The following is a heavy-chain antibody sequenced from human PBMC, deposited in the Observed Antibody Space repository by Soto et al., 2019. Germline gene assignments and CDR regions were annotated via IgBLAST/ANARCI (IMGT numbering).Heavy chain of an antibody. D-gene: IGHD2-15*01. Sequence: SVNVSCKASGGTFNSYAISLVRQAPGQGLEWMGEIIPIFGTANYAQNFQGTVTITAGKSTNTAYMEQSSLRTDDTDGHDLARSDRRYCRGGSRAFYFYYWGQGTLVTVSS. J-gene: IGHJ4*02. CDR1: GGTFNSYA. V-gene: IGHV1-69*06. CDR2: IIPIFGTA. CDR3: ARSDRRYCRGGSRAFYFYY.